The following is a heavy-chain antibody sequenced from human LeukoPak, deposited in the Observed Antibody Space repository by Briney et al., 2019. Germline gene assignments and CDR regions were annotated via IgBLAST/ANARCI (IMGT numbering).Heavy chain of an antibody. V-gene: IGHV3-30*04. Sequence: GGSLRLSCAASGFTFSSYAMSWVRQAPGKGLEWVAVISYDGSNKYYADSVKGRFTISRDNSKNTLYLQMNSLRAEDTAVYYCARGFWSGYVDYWGQGTLVTVSS. D-gene: IGHD3-3*01. CDR3: ARGFWSGYVDY. CDR1: GFTFSSYA. J-gene: IGHJ4*02. CDR2: ISYDGSNK.